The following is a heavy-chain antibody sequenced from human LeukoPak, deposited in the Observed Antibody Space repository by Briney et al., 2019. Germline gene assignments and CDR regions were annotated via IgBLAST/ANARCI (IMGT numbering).Heavy chain of an antibody. D-gene: IGHD3-10*01. CDR1: GGTFSSYA. V-gene: IGHV1-69*13. J-gene: IGHJ5*02. CDR3: AHSGSYLGGFDP. CDR2: IIPIFGTA. Sequence: ASVKVSRKASGGTFSSYAISWVRQAPGQGLEWMGGIIPIFGTANYAQKFQGRVTITADESTSTAYMELSSLRSEDTAVYYCAHSGSYLGGFDPWGQGTLVTVSS.